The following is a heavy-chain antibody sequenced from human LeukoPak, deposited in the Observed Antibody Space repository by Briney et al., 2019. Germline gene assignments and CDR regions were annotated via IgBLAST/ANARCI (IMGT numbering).Heavy chain of an antibody. J-gene: IGHJ4*02. CDR3: ARGRYSGTTYYFDY. D-gene: IGHD5-12*01. CDR2: IYRAGDT. Sequence: QPGGSLRLSCAASGFTLSTYDMHWVRQPTGEGLEWVSIIYRAGDTYYPGSVKGRFTISRDNAMNSLYLQMNSLRAEDTAMYYCARGRYSGTTYYFDYWGQGTLVTVSS. CDR1: GFTLSTYD. V-gene: IGHV3-13*01.